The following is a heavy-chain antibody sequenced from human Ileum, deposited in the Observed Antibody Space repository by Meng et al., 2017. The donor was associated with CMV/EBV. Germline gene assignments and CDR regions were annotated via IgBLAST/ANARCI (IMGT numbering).Heavy chain of an antibody. Sequence: LKISCAASGFDFSSYGMRWVRQVPGKGLEWVSLIHGDGRVHINADSAKGRFTISRDNSKNSSYLQMSGLRADDTAVYYCARDRCGTNGCHNDADIWGQGTMVTVSS. CDR2: IHGDGRVH. CDR3: ARDRCGTNGCHNDADI. D-gene: IGHD2-8*01. V-gene: IGHV3-74*01. J-gene: IGHJ3*02. CDR1: GFDFSSYG.